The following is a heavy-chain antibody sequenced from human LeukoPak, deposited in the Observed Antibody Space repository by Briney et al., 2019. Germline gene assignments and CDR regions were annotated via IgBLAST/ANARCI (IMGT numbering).Heavy chain of an antibody. V-gene: IGHV4-61*02. CDR3: ARDPPTVAHNWFDP. Sequence: SETLSLTCTVSGGSISSSSYYWSWIRQPAGKGLEWIGRIYTSGSTNYNPSLKSRVTMSVDASKNQFSLKLSSVTAADTAVYYCARDPPTVAHNWFDPWGQGTLVTVSS. J-gene: IGHJ5*02. CDR2: IYTSGST. D-gene: IGHD4-23*01. CDR1: GGSISSSSYY.